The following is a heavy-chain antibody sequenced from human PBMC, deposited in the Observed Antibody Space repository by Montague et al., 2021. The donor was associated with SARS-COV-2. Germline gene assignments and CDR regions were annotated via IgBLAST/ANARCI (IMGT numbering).Heavy chain of an antibody. CDR2: IRRDGGQS. V-gene: IGHV3-30*02. CDR3: VKAQSGSATYYTAGHYYGMDV. D-gene: IGHD3-10*01. Sequence: SLRLSCAASGFMFSNTGMHWVRQAPGKGLEWVAVIRRDGGQSSHADFMKGRFAISRDNAKNTLYLQMNSLKAEDTAVYYCVKAQSGSATYYTAGHYYGMDVWGQGTTVIVSS. J-gene: IGHJ6*02. CDR1: GFMFSNTG.